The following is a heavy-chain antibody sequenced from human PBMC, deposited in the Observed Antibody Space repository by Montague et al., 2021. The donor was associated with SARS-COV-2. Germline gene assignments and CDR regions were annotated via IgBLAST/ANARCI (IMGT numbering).Heavy chain of an antibody. D-gene: IGHD6-19*01. Sequence: SETLSLTCAVSSGSITTGYWNWIRQPPGKGLEWIGYISHTGGSNSNPSLTGRATMSLDTSANQFPLRLTSVTTADTAVYYCASFSAGWSNWYFDLWGRGTLVTVSS. CDR3: ASFSAGWSNWYFDL. CDR1: SGSITTGY. CDR2: ISHTGGS. V-gene: IGHV4-59*01. J-gene: IGHJ2*01.